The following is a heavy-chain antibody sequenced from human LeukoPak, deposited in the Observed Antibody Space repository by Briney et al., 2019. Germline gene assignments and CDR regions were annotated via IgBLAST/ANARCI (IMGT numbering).Heavy chain of an antibody. J-gene: IGHJ4*02. V-gene: IGHV3-53*01. CDR1: GFTVSSNY. D-gene: IGHD3-3*01. CDR2: IYSDGSA. Sequence: GGSLRLSCAASGFTVSSNYMSWVRRAPGKGLEWVSVIYSDGSAFYADSVKGRFTLSRDNSKNTLFLQMNSLRAEDTAVYYCAGTIFGVVITENFDYWGQGTLVTVSS. CDR3: AGTIFGVVITENFDY.